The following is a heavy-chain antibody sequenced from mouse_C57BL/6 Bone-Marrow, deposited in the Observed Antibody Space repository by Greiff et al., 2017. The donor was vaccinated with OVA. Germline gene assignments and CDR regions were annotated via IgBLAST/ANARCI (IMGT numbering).Heavy chain of an antibody. J-gene: IGHJ2*01. CDR1: GFTFSSYA. D-gene: IGHD1-1*02. CDR2: ISDGGSYT. V-gene: IGHV5-4*01. CDR3: ARDPVYGPYYFDY. Sequence: DVKLVESGGGLEKPGGSLKLSCAASGFTFSSYAMSWVRQTPEKRLEWVATISDGGSYTYYPDNVKGRFTISRDNAKNNLYLQMSHLKSEDTAMYYCARDPVYGPYYFDYWGQGTTLTVSS.